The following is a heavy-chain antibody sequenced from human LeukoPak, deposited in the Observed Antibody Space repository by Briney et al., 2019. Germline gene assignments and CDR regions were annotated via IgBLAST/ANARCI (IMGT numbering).Heavy chain of an antibody. CDR3: ARDMSGDGYNPVFDY. CDR2: IIPIFGIA. D-gene: IGHD5-24*01. CDR1: GGTFSSYA. J-gene: IGHJ4*02. V-gene: IGHV1-69*04. Sequence: SVKVSCKASGGTFSSYAISWVRQPPGQGLEWMGRIIPIFGIANYAQKFQGRVTITADKSTSTAYMELSSLRSEDTAVYYCARDMSGDGYNPVFDYWGQGTLVTVSS.